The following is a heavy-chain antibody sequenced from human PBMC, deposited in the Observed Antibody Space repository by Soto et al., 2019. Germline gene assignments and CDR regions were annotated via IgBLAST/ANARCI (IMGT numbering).Heavy chain of an antibody. V-gene: IGHV4-39*01. D-gene: IGHD3-3*01. CDR3: ARQSIFGVNFYYGVDV. Sequence: PSETLSLTCTVSGGSIRNDSYYWGWIRQPPGKGLEWIGNVYYSGNAYDNPSLKSRVTISVDTSKNQFSLKLSSVTAADTAVYFCARQSIFGVNFYYGVDVWGQGTTVTVSS. CDR1: GGSIRNDSYY. CDR2: VYYSGNA. J-gene: IGHJ6*02.